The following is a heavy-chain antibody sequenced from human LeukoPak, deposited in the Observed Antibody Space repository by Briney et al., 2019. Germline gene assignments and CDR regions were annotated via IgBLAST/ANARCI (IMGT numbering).Heavy chain of an antibody. CDR3: ATDTATEARHI. CDR1: GGFISSIHW. Sequence: PSGTLSLTCVVSGGFISSIHWWTWVRQAPGKGLEWVGLIRSKTDGGTTDYAAPLKDRFTILRDDSKSTLFLQMNSLKADDTAVYYCATDTATEARHIWGQGTTVTVSS. CDR2: IRSKTDGGTT. J-gene: IGHJ3*02. D-gene: IGHD2-21*02. V-gene: IGHV3-15*01.